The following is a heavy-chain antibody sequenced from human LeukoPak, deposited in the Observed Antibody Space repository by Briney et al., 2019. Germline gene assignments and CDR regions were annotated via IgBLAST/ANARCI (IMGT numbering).Heavy chain of an antibody. CDR2: IYTRGST. V-gene: IGHV4-4*07. Sequence: PSETLSLTCTVSGGSISSYYWSWIRQPAGKGLEWIGCIYTRGSTNYNPSLKSRVTMSVDTSKNQFSLKLSSVTAADTAVYYCAREVWQQLVRVIDYWGQGTLVTVSS. D-gene: IGHD6-13*01. CDR1: GGSISSYY. J-gene: IGHJ4*02. CDR3: AREVWQQLVRVIDY.